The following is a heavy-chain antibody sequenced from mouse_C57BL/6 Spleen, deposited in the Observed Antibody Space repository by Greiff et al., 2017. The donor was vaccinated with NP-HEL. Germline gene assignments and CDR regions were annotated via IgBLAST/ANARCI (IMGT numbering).Heavy chain of an antibody. D-gene: IGHD1-1*01. CDR1: GYTFTSYW. Sequence: QVQLQQPGAELVRPGTSVKLSCKASGYTFTSYWLHWVKQRPGQGLEWIGVIDPSDSYTNYNQKFKGKATLTVDTSSSTAYMQLSSLTSEDSAVYYCARKGTTVHFDYWGQGTTLTVSS. J-gene: IGHJ2*01. CDR3: ARKGTTVHFDY. CDR2: IDPSDSYT. V-gene: IGHV1-59*01.